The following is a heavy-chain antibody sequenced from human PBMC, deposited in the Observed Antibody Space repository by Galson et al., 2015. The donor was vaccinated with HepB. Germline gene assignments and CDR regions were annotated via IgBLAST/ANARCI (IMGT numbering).Heavy chain of an antibody. CDR1: GFTVSSNY. CDR3: AKSPGYYDSSGYYGGSDY. Sequence: SLRLSCAASGFTVSSNYMSWVRQAPGKGLEWVSVIYSGGSTYYADSVKGRFTISRDNSKNTLYLQMNSLRAEDTAVYYCAKSPGYYDSSGYYGGSDYWGQGTLVTASS. J-gene: IGHJ4*02. CDR2: IYSGGST. V-gene: IGHV3-53*01. D-gene: IGHD3-22*01.